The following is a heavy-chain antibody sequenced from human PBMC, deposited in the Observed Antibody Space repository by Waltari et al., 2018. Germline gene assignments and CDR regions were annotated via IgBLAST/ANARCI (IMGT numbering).Heavy chain of an antibody. V-gene: IGHV3-23*04. CDR3: AKGGGDTVIANWFDP. Sequence: EVQLVESGGGLVQPGGSLRLSCAASGFTFSSYAMSWVRQAPGKGLEWVSAIRVMGGSTYYADTVNGRFTSSRDNSKNTLYLQMNSLRAEETAVYYCAKGGGDTVIANWFDPWGQGTLVTVSS. D-gene: IGHD4-17*01. CDR2: IRVMGGST. J-gene: IGHJ5*02. CDR1: GFTFSSYA.